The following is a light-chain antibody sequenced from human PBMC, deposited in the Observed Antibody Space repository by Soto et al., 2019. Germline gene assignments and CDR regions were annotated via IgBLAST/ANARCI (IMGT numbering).Light chain of an antibody. CDR1: QSISSTY. J-gene: IGKJ4*01. CDR2: AAS. V-gene: IGKV3-20*01. CDR3: LQYGTSPLT. Sequence: EIVLTQSPGTLSLSPGEGATLSCRASQSISSTYLAWYQQKPGQAPRLLIYAASRRATGIPDRVSGSGSGTDFTLTISRLEPEEVAVYYCLQYGTSPLTFGGGTKVEIK.